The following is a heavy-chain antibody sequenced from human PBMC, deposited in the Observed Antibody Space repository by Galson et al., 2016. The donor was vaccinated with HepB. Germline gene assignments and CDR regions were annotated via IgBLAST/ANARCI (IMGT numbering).Heavy chain of an antibody. D-gene: IGHD3-9*01. Sequence: SLRLSCAASGFTFDSFAIHWVRQAPGKGLERLTVIAHDGSNEHFADSVKGRFTVSRGNSQNTAFLQMNSLRPEDTAVYYCAKGTGHYDNLTGADYWGPGALVTVSS. V-gene: IGHV3-30*18. CDR1: GFTFDSFA. CDR2: IAHDGSNE. J-gene: IGHJ4*02. CDR3: AKGTGHYDNLTGADY.